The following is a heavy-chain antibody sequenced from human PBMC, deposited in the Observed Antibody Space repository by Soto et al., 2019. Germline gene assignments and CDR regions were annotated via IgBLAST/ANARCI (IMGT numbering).Heavy chain of an antibody. CDR3: ARGIDIVATIDDYGMDV. Sequence: QVQLVQSGAEVKKPGASVKVSCKASGSTFTSYGISWVRKAPGQGLEWMGWIRAYNGNTNYAQKLQGRVTMTTDTSTSTAYMELRRMRSDDTAVYYGARGIDIVATIDDYGMDVWRQGTTVTVSS. CDR2: IRAYNGNT. J-gene: IGHJ6*02. D-gene: IGHD5-12*01. CDR1: GSTFTSYG. V-gene: IGHV1-18*01.